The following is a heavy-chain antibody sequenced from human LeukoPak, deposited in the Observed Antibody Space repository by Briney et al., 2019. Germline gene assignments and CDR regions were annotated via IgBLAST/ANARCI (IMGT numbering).Heavy chain of an antibody. Sequence: PSETLSLTCAVYGGSFSGYYWSWIRQPPGKGLEWIGEINHSGSTNYNPSLKSRVTISVDTSKNQFSLKLSSVTAADTAVYYCARKSQKYYDFWSGYTIFDPWGQGTLVTVSS. J-gene: IGHJ5*02. V-gene: IGHV4-34*01. CDR3: ARKSQKYYDFWSGYTIFDP. D-gene: IGHD3-3*01. CDR1: GGSFSGYY. CDR2: INHSGST.